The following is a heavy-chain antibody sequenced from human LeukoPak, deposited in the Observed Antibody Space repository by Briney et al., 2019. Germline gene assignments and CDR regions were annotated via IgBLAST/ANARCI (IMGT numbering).Heavy chain of an antibody. V-gene: IGHV4-34*01. CDR2: INHSGST. CDR3: ARGARYSSGQNWFDP. D-gene: IGHD6-19*01. CDR1: GASFSGYY. J-gene: IGHJ5*02. Sequence: SETLSLTCAVYGASFSGYYWSWIRQPPGKGLEWIGEINHSGSTNYNPSLKSRVTISVDTSKNQFSLKLSSVTAADTAVYYCARGARYSSGQNWFDPWGQGTLVTVSS.